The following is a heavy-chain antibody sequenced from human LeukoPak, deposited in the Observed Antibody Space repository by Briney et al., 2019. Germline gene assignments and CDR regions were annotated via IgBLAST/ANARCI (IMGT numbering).Heavy chain of an antibody. J-gene: IGHJ6*03. V-gene: IGHV3-33*06. D-gene: IGHD4-17*01. CDR2: IWYDGSNK. Sequence: GGSLRLSCAASGFTFSSYGMHWVRQAPGKGLEWVAVIWYDGSNKYYADSVKGRFTISRDNSKNTLYLQMNSLRAEDTAVYYCAKGANGDYYCYYYMDVWGKGTTVTVSS. CDR3: AKGANGDYYCYYYMDV. CDR1: GFTFSSYG.